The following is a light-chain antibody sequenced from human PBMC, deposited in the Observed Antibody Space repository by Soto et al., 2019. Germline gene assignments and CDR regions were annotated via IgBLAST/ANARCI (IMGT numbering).Light chain of an antibody. Sequence: DIQMTQSPSSLSASVGDRASITCRPSQRMDSYLNRYQQKAGKAPKLPIHAISTLESGVTSRFSGSGSGTDFTLTIDSLQPDDFATYYCQQSYITPYTFGQGTNLEIK. V-gene: IGKV1-39*01. J-gene: IGKJ2*01. CDR1: QRMDSY. CDR3: QQSYITPYT. CDR2: AIS.